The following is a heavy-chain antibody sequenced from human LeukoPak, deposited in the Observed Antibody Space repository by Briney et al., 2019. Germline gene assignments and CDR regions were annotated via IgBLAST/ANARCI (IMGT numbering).Heavy chain of an antibody. CDR2: INHSGST. D-gene: IGHD3-16*02. CDR1: GGSFSGYY. CDR3: ARGSRYDYVWGSYRFSY. Sequence: SETLSLTCAVYGGSFSGYYWSWIRQPPGKGLEWIGEINHSGSTNYNPSLKSRVTISVNTSKNQFSLKLSSVTAADTAVYYCARGSRYDYVWGSYRFSYWGQGTLVTVSS. J-gene: IGHJ4*02. V-gene: IGHV4-34*01.